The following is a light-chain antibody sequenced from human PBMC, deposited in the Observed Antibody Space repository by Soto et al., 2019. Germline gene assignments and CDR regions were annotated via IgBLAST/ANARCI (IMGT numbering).Light chain of an antibody. Sequence: DIQMAQSPSSLAASVGDRVTISCRASQGISNYLAWYQQKPGKAPKLLIYATSTLQSGVSSRFTGSGSGTDFTLTISSLQPEDVATYYCQKYNWPPFTFGPGTKGDIK. CDR3: QKYNWPPFT. CDR2: ATS. V-gene: IGKV1-27*01. J-gene: IGKJ3*01. CDR1: QGISNY.